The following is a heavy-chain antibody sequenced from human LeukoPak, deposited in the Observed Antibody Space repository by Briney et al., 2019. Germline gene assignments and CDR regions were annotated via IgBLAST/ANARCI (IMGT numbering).Heavy chain of an antibody. Sequence: SETLSLTCAVYGGSFSGYYWSWIRQPPGKGLEWIGEINHSGSTNYNPSLKSRVTISVDTSKNQFSLKLSSVTAADTAVYYCARVVGQLDAFDIWGQGTMVTVSS. CDR1: GGSFSGYY. J-gene: IGHJ3*02. V-gene: IGHV4-34*01. D-gene: IGHD2-15*01. CDR2: INHSGST. CDR3: ARVVGQLDAFDI.